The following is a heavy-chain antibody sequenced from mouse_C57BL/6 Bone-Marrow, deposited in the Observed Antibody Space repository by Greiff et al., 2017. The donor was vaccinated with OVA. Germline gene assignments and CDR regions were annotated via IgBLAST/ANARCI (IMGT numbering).Heavy chain of an antibody. CDR2: INPNNGGT. J-gene: IGHJ3*01. CDR3: AWFGYFGSWFAY. V-gene: IGHV1-26*01. D-gene: IGHD2-3*01. CDR1: GYTFTDYY. Sequence: EVQLQQSGPELVKPGASVKISCKASGYTFTDYYMNWVKQSHGQSLEWIGDINPNNGGTSYNQKFKGKATLTVDKSSSTAYMELRSLTSEDSAVYYCAWFGYFGSWFAYWGKGTLVTVSA.